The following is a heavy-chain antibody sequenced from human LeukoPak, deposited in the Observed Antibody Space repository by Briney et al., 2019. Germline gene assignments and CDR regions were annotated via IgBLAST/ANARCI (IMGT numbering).Heavy chain of an antibody. V-gene: IGHV4-34*01. CDR1: GGSFSGYY. D-gene: IGHD4-17*01. CDR3: ARAVTTMGYYYYYMNV. CDR2: INHSGST. J-gene: IGHJ6*03. Sequence: SETLSLTCAVYGGSFSGYYWSWIRQPPGKGLEWIGEINHSGSTNYNPSLKSRVTISVDTSKNQFSLKLSSVTAADTAVYYCARAVTTMGYYYYYMNVWGKGTTVTVSS.